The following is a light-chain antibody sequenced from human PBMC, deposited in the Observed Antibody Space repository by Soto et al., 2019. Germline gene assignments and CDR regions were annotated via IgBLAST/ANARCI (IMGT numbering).Light chain of an antibody. J-gene: IGKJ1*01. CDR3: QHYNAYSST. CDR1: QSISIW. Sequence: DIHMTQSPSTLSASVGDRVTITCRASQSISIWLAWYQQKPGRAPNLLIYGTSSLESGVPSRFSGSGSGTEFSLSISSLQPDDFATYSCQHYNAYSSTFGQGTKVEIK. V-gene: IGKV1-5*03. CDR2: GTS.